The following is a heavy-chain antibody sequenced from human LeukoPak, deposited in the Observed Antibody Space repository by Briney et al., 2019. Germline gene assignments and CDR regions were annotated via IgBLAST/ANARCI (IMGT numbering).Heavy chain of an antibody. V-gene: IGHV3-23*01. D-gene: IGHD3-10*01. J-gene: IGHJ6*03. Sequence: GGSLRLSCAASGFTFSSYAMSWVRQAPGKGLEWVSGISGSGGSTYYADSVKGRFTISRDNSKNTLYLQMNSLRAEDTAVYYCAKFDGSGSHYPYYMDVWGKGTTVTVSS. CDR1: GFTFSSYA. CDR2: ISGSGGST. CDR3: AKFDGSGSHYPYYMDV.